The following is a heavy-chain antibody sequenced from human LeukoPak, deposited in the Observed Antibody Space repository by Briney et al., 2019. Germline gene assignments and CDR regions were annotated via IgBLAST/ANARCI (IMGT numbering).Heavy chain of an antibody. CDR2: IDYSGST. J-gene: IGHJ4*02. CDR3: ARLNGGN. D-gene: IGHD4-23*01. V-gene: IGHV4-59*08. Sequence: PSETLSLTCTVTGASISTYYWSWIRQPPGKGLEWIAYIDYSGSTAYNPSLNGRVALSLDASKNQFSLKLRSVTAADTAVYYCARLNGGNWGQGTLVTVSS. CDR1: GASISTYY.